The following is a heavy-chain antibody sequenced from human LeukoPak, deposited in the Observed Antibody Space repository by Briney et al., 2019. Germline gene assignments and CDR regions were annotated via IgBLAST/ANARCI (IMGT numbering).Heavy chain of an antibody. J-gene: IGHJ4*02. Sequence: GGSLRLSCAVSGFTFSSYSMNWVRQAPGKGLEWVSYISSSGSTIYYADSVKGRFTISRDNAKNSLYLQMNSLRAEDTAVYYCASVGLDGDPGDEFDYWGQGTLVTVSS. CDR3: ASVGLDGDPGDEFDY. CDR1: GFTFSSYS. V-gene: IGHV3-48*04. D-gene: IGHD4-17*01. CDR2: ISSSGSTI.